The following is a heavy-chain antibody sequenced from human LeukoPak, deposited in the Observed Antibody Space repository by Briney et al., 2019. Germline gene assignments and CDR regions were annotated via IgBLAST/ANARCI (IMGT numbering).Heavy chain of an antibody. J-gene: IGHJ5*02. D-gene: IGHD3-9*01. CDR3: ARDLGPYYDILTGYYQDSNWFDP. Sequence: GGSLRLSCAASGFTFSSYSMNWVRQAPGKGLEWVSSISSSSSYIYYADSVKGRFTISRDNAKNSLYLQMNSLRAEDTAVYYCARDLGPYYDILTGYYQDSNWFDPWGQGTLVTVSS. V-gene: IGHV3-21*01. CDR1: GFTFSSYS. CDR2: ISSSSSYI.